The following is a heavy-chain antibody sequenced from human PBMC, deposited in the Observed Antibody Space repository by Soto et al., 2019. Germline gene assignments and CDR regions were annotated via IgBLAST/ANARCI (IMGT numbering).Heavy chain of an antibody. CDR3: ARGFGSWFSFYDS. J-gene: IGHJ4*02. CDR2: IYSSGST. D-gene: IGHD6-13*01. V-gene: IGHV4-59*01. CDR1: GDSISPYY. Sequence: SETLSLTCSVSGDSISPYYWSWIRQPPGKGLEYIGYIYSSGSTNYNPSLKSRVTISVDTSKNQISLELSSVTAADTAVYYCARGFGSWFSFYDSWGQGTLVTVSS.